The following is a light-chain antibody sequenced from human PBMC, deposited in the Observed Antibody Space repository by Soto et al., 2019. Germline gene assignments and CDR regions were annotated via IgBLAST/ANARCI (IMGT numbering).Light chain of an antibody. CDR3: QQSYSTPYT. CDR1: QSISSY. J-gene: IGKJ2*01. CDR2: AAS. V-gene: IGKV1-39*01. Sequence: DIQMTQPPSSLSASVGDRVTITCRASQSISSYLNWYQQKPGKAPKLLIYAASSLQSGVPSRFSGRGSGTDFTLTISSLQPEDFATYYCQQSYSTPYTFGQWTKLEIK.